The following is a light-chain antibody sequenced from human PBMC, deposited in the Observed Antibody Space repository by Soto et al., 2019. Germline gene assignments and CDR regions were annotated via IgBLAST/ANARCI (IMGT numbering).Light chain of an antibody. J-gene: IGKJ5*01. CDR3: QQLKSYPIT. Sequence: DIQLTQSPSFLSASVGDRVTITCRASQGISSYLAWYQQKPGKAPKLLIYAASTLQSGVPSRFSGSGSGTEFTLTISSLQPEDSATYYCQQLKSYPITFGQGTRLEMK. V-gene: IGKV1-9*01. CDR1: QGISSY. CDR2: AAS.